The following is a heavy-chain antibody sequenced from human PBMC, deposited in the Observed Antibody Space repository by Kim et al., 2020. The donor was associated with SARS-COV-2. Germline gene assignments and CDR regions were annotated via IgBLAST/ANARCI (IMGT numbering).Heavy chain of an antibody. CDR3: ARDRGDPAWVGGMDV. CDR1: GFTVSGSY. D-gene: IGHD2-21*01. Sequence: GGSLRLSCAASGFTVSGSYMSWVRQAPGKGLEWVSVIYSDSSTYYADSVKGRFTNSRDNSKNTLYLQMNSLRAEDTAVYYCARDRGDPAWVGGMDVWGQGTTVTVSS. J-gene: IGHJ6*02. V-gene: IGHV3-53*01. CDR2: IYSDSST.